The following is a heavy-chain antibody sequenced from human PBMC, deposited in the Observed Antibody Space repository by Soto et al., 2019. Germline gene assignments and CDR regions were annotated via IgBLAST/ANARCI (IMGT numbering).Heavy chain of an antibody. D-gene: IGHD3-16*02. V-gene: IGHV4-34*01. J-gene: IGHJ6*02. CDR2: INHSGST. Sequence: SETLSLTCAVYGGSFSGYYWSWIRQPPGKGLEWIGEINHSGSTNYNPSLKSRVTISVGTSKNQFSLKLSSATAADTAVYYCARVNYDYVWGSYRGPRYYYGMDVWGQGTTVTVSS. CDR3: ARVNYDYVWGSYRGPRYYYGMDV. CDR1: GGSFSGYY.